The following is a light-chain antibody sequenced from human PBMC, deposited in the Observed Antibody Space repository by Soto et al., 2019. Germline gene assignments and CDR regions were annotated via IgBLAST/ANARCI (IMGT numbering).Light chain of an antibody. Sequence: SYELTQPPSVSVAPGQTPRITCGGNSIGSKSVHWYHQQPGQAPVLVVYDDRDRPSGIPERFSGSKSGKTAALTISRVEAGDEADYYCQVWDDTNNHYVFGTGTKVTVL. V-gene: IGLV3-21*02. J-gene: IGLJ1*01. CDR2: DDR. CDR1: SIGSKS. CDR3: QVWDDTNNHYV.